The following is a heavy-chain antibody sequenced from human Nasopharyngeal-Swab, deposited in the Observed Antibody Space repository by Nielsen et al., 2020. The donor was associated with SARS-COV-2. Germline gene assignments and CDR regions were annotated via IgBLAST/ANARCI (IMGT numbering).Heavy chain of an antibody. J-gene: IGHJ6*02. V-gene: IGHV3-30*18. D-gene: IGHD1-26*01. CDR2: ISYDGSNK. CDR3: AKDFSGSYGGMDV. Sequence: GGSLRLSCAASGFTFSSHGMHWVRQAPGKGLEWVAVISYDGSNKYYADSVKGRFTISRDNSKNTLYLQMNSLRAEDTAVYYCAKDFSGSYGGMDVWGQGTTVTVSS. CDR1: GFTFSSHG.